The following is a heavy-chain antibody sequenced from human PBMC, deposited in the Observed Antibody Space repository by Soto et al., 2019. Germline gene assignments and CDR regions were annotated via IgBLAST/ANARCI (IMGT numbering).Heavy chain of an antibody. D-gene: IGHD1-26*01. CDR2: IIPILGIA. V-gene: IGHV1-69*02. Sequence: QVQLVQSGAEVKKPGSSVKVSCKASGGTFSSYTISWVRQAPGQGLEWMGRIIPILGIANYAQKFQGRVTITADKSTRKADMELSSLRSEDTAVYYCARGSGSLKSYYYYGMDVWGPGPTVTVPS. CDR1: GGTFSSYT. CDR3: ARGSGSLKSYYYYGMDV. J-gene: IGHJ6*02.